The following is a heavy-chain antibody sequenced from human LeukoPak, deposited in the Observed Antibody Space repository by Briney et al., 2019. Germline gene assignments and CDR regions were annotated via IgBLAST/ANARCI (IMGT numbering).Heavy chain of an antibody. CDR1: GYSFISYW. D-gene: IGHD3-10*01. CDR2: IYPGDSDT. Sequence: GESLKISCKGSGYSFISYWIGWVRQMPGKGLEWMGIIYPGDSDTRYSPSFQGQVTISADKSISTAYLQWSSLKAPDTAMYYCARRYYYGSGSYRYYMDVWGKGTTVTVSS. V-gene: IGHV5-51*01. J-gene: IGHJ6*03. CDR3: ARRYYYGSGSYRYYMDV.